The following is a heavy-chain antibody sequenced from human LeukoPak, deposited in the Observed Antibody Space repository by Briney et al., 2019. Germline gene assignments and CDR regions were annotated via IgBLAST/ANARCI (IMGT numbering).Heavy chain of an antibody. D-gene: IGHD3-3*01. CDR1: GFTFSSYW. CDR2: INSDGSST. J-gene: IGHJ1*01. V-gene: IGHV3-74*01. CDR3: ASTSYYDFWSGWRPAGEYFQH. Sequence: PGGSLRLSCADSGFTFSSYWMHWVRQAPGKGLVWVSRINSDGSSTSYADSVKGRFTISRDNAKNTLYLQMNSLRAEDTAVYYCASTSYYDFWSGWRPAGEYFQHWGQGTLVTVSS.